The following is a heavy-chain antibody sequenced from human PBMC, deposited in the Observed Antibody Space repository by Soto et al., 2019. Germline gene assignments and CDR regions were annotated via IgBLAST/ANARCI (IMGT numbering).Heavy chain of an antibody. J-gene: IGHJ6*01. CDR3: AKEYYYSLDV. CDR2: FTNEGAT. Sequence: EVQLVESGGGLIQPGGSLRLSCAASGFTVWTTDMSWVRQAPGKGLEWVSVFTNEGATSYADSVKGRFTISRDNSENRIFLQMSSLRAEDTAVYYCAKEYYYSLDVRGQGTTVTVSS. V-gene: IGHV3-53*01. CDR1: GFTVWTTD.